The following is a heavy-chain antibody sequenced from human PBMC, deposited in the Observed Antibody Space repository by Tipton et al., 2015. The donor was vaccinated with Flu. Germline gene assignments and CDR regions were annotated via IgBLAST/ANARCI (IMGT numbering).Heavy chain of an antibody. Sequence: TLSLTCTVSGGSITSSTDYWSWIRQPAGKGLEWIGRIYTSGSTNYNPPLKSRVTISLDTSKKQFSLKLTSVTAADTAVYYCARDYGDLNWFDPWGQGTLVTVSS. CDR3: ARDYGDLNWFDP. CDR1: GGSITSSTDY. J-gene: IGHJ5*02. D-gene: IGHD3-10*01. V-gene: IGHV4-61*02. CDR2: IYTSGST.